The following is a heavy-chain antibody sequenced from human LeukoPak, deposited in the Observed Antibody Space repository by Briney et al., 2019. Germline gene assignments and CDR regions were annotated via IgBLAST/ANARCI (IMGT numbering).Heavy chain of an antibody. CDR1: GYTFTSYG. V-gene: IGHV1-18*01. CDR2: ISAYNGNT. Sequence: ASVKVSCKASGYTFTSYGISWVRQAPGQGLEWMGWISAYNGNTNYAQKLQGRVTMTTDTSTSTAYMELRSLRSDDTAVYYCARDDVDYYDSSGYPFDYWGQGTLVTVSS. CDR3: ARDDVDYYDSSGYPFDY. J-gene: IGHJ4*02. D-gene: IGHD3-22*01.